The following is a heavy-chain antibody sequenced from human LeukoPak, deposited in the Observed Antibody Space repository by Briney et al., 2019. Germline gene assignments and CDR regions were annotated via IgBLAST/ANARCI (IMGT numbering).Heavy chain of an antibody. J-gene: IGHJ4*02. D-gene: IGHD3-10*01. CDR3: ARKNYYGSGSYVN. Sequence: ASVKVSCKASVYTFTGYYMHWVRQAPGQGLEWMGWTNPNSGGTNYAQKFQGRVTMTRDTSISTAYMELSRLRSDHTAVYYCARKNYYGSGSYVNWGQGTLVTVSS. CDR1: VYTFTGYY. CDR2: TNPNSGGT. V-gene: IGHV1-2*02.